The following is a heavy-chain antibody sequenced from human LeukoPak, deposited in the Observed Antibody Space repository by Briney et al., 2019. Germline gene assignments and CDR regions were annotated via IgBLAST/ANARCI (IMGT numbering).Heavy chain of an antibody. CDR2: IYGSGST. CDR3: ARNVGWYSHDS. Sequence: SETLSLTCTVSGDSLSSHYWSWIRQPPGRGLEWIGYIYGSGSTHYDPSLRSRVTISEDTTKNQFSLKLTSVTAADTAVYYCARNVGWYSHDSWGQGTLVTVSS. D-gene: IGHD6-19*01. CDR1: GDSLSSHY. V-gene: IGHV4-59*08. J-gene: IGHJ4*02.